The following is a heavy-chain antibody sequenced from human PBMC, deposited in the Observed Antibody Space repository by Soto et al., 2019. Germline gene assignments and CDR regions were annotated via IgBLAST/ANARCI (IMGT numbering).Heavy chain of an antibody. D-gene: IGHD1-26*01. Sequence: GSLRLSCVASGFPFSVYYMSWVRQAPGKGLEWVSYISSSGSFTKYADSVKGRFTISRDSAGNSVFLQMNNLRAEDAAIYYCARDLVNVGSNFDLWGPGTLVTVSS. CDR1: GFPFSVYY. CDR3: ARDLVNVGSNFDL. V-gene: IGHV3-11*06. CDR2: ISSSGSFT. J-gene: IGHJ4*02.